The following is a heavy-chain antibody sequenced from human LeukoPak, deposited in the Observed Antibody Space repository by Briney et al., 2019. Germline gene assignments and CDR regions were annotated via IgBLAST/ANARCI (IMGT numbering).Heavy chain of an antibody. CDR2: IKQDGSEK. D-gene: IGHD7-27*01. V-gene: IGHV3-7*01. CDR1: GFSISNYW. J-gene: IGHJ4*02. Sequence: GGSRRLSCAASGFSISNYWMNWVRQAPGKGMEWVANIKQDGSEKNYVDSVKGRFTISRDNAKNSLILQMNSLRDEDTAVYYCARGVWAPFDSWGQGTLVSVSS. CDR3: ARGVWAPFDS.